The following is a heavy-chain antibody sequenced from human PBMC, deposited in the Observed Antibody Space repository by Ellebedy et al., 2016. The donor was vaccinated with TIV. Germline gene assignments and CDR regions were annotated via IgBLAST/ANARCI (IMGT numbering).Heavy chain of an antibody. V-gene: IGHV5-51*01. J-gene: IGHJ4*02. CDR1: EYSFTSYW. CDR2: IYPGDSDT. CDR3: ARLRTDYGDYQRYFDY. Sequence: GESLKISCKGSEYSFTSYWIGWVRQMPGKGLEWMGIIYPGDSDTRYSPSFQGQVTLSPDKAISTAYLQWSSLKASDTAIYYCARLRTDYGDYQRYFDYWGQGTLVTVSS. D-gene: IGHD4-17*01.